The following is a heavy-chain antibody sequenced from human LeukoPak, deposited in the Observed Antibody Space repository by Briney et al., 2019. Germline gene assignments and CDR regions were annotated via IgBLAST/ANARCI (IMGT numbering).Heavy chain of an antibody. V-gene: IGHV3-23*01. CDR3: AKGRFGLGEVEWYLDI. CDR2: ISATGGSI. Sequence: GGSLRLSCAASGFTFSSYGMHWVRQAPGKGREWVSAISATGGSIYYPDSLKGRFTISRDNSKTTLYLQMNSLRAEETVVYYWAKGRFGLGEVEWYLDIWGRGTLVTVSS. CDR1: GFTFSSYG. D-gene: IGHD3-16*01. J-gene: IGHJ2*01.